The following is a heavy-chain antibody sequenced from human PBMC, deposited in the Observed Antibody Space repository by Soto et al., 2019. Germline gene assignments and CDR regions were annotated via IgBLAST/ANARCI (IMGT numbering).Heavy chain of an antibody. J-gene: IGHJ6*03. CDR1: GFTFSSYA. V-gene: IGHV3-23*01. D-gene: IGHD2-15*01. Sequence: GGSLRLCCAASGFTFSSYAMSWVRQAPGKGLEWVSAISGSGGSTYYADSVKGRFTISRDNSKNTLYLQMNSLRAEDTAVYYCAKGVLGYCSGGSCYLLDYYYYMDVWGKGTTVTVSS. CDR2: ISGSGGST. CDR3: AKGVLGYCSGGSCYLLDYYYYMDV.